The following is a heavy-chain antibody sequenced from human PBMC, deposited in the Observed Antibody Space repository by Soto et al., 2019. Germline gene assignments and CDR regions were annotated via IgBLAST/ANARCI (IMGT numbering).Heavy chain of an antibody. J-gene: IGHJ6*02. V-gene: IGHV1-18*01. Sequence: QVQLVQSGAEVKKPGASVKVSCKASGYTFTSYGISWVRQAPGQGLEWMGWISAYNGNTNYAQKLQGRVTMTTDTSTRTAYMELRSLRSDATAVYYCARDRGYSYGFFEDDYYYYGMDVWGQGATVTVSS. CDR3: ARDRGYSYGFFEDDYYYYGMDV. CDR1: GYTFTSYG. D-gene: IGHD5-18*01. CDR2: ISAYNGNT.